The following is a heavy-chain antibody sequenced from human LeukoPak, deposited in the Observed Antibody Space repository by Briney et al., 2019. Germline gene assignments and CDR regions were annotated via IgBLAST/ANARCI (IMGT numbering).Heavy chain of an antibody. J-gene: IGHJ5*02. Sequence: SQTLSLTCAISGDSVSSNSAAWNWIRQSPSRGLEWLGRTYYRSKWYNDYAVSVKSRITINPDTSKNQFSLQLNSVTPEDTSVYYCARDEREGGVAAVNRFDPWGQGTLVTVSS. CDR1: GDSVSSNSAA. CDR3: ARDEREGGVAAVNRFDP. CDR2: TYYRSKWYN. D-gene: IGHD6-13*01. V-gene: IGHV6-1*01.